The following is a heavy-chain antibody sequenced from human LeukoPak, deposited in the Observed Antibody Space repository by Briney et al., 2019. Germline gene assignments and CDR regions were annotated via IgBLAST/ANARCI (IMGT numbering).Heavy chain of an antibody. J-gene: IGHJ4*02. CDR3: AKDTDGGYSDY. V-gene: IGHV3-9*01. D-gene: IGHD3-16*01. CDR2: ISWNSGSI. CDR1: GFTFDDYA. Sequence: GGSLRLSCAASGFTFDDYAMHWVRQAPGKGLEWVSGISWNSGSIGYADSVKGRFTISRDNAKNSLYLQMNSLRAEDTALYYCAKDTDGGYSDYWGQGTLVTVSS.